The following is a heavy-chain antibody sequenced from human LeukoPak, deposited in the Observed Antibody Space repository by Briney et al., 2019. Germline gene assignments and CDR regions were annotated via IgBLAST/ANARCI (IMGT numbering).Heavy chain of an antibody. CDR1: GYTFTDYY. CDR3: ATVISPWIQLWPNVIDY. V-gene: IGHV1-2*02. CDR2: INPNSGGT. Sequence: GPVKVSCKASGYTFTDYYMHWVRQAPGQGLEWMGWINPNSGGTNYAQKFQGRVTMTRDTSISTAYMELSRLRSDDTAVYYCATVISPWIQLWPNVIDYWGQGTLVTVSS. D-gene: IGHD5-18*01. J-gene: IGHJ4*02.